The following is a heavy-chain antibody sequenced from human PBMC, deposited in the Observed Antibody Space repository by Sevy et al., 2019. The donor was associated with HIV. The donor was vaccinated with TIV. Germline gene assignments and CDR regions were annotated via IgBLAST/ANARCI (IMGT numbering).Heavy chain of an antibody. D-gene: IGHD1-1*01. V-gene: IGHV1-2*02. CDR1: GYTFSAHY. CDR2: INPHSGGT. Sequence: ASVKVSCKTYGYTFSAHYIHWVRQAPGHGLEWMGRINPHSGGTNYAQNFQGRVIMTRDTSISTAYMELTRLRSDDTAIYYCVRDVEAHDYWGQGTLVTVSS. CDR3: VRDVEAHDY. J-gene: IGHJ4*02.